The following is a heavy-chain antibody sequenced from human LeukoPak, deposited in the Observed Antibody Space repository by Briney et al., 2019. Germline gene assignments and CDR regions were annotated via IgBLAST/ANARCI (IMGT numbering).Heavy chain of an antibody. CDR2: INPNSGGT. D-gene: IGHD2-2*02. J-gene: IGHJ5*02. Sequence: ASVTVSCKASGYTFTGYYMHWVRQAPGQGLEWMGWINPNSGGTNYAQKFQGRVTMTGDTSISTAYMELSRLRSDDTAVYYCARVGCSSTSCYNVWFDPWGQGTLVTVSS. CDR3: ARVGCSSTSCYNVWFDP. V-gene: IGHV1-2*02. CDR1: GYTFTGYY.